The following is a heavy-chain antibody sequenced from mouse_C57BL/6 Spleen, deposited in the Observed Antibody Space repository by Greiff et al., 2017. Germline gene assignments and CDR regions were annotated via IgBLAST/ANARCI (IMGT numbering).Heavy chain of an antibody. CDR1: GYTFTSYW. J-gene: IGHJ4*01. CDR2: IHPNSGST. V-gene: IGHV1-64*01. Sequence: QVQLQQPGAELVKPGASVKLSCKASGYTFTSYWMHWVKQRPGQGLEWIGMIHPNSGSTNYNEKFKSKATLTVDKSSSTAYMQLSSLTSEDSAVYYCASLITTVVAKGYAMDYWGQGTSVTVSS. D-gene: IGHD1-1*01. CDR3: ASLITTVVAKGYAMDY.